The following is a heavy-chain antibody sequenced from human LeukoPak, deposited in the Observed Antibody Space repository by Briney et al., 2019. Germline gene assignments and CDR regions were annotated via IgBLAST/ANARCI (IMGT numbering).Heavy chain of an antibody. D-gene: IGHD2-2*01. Sequence: GGSLRLSCAASGFTFSSYSMNWVRQAPRKGLEWVSSISSSSSYIYYADSVKGRLTISRDNAKNSLYLQMNSLRAEDTAVYYCARDGARYCSSTSCYPNWFDPWGQGTLVTVSS. CDR2: ISSSSSYI. CDR3: ARDGARYCSSTSCYPNWFDP. CDR1: GFTFSSYS. J-gene: IGHJ5*02. V-gene: IGHV3-21*01.